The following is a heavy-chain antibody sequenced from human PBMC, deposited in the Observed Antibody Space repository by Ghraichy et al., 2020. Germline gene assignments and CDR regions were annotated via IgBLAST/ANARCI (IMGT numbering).Heavy chain of an antibody. J-gene: IGHJ5*02. D-gene: IGHD3-10*02. V-gene: IGHV1-8*01. CDR2: MNPNNGNT. CDR3: ARVSSVPAYSPDHSPYYYVHWFDP. Sequence: ASVKVSCKTSGYPFTNYDINWVRQAAGQGLEGMGWMNPNNGNTGYAQKFQGRVTMTRDTSISTAYMELSSLRSEDTAVYYCARVSSVPAYSPDHSPYYYVHWFDPWGQGTLVTVSS. CDR1: GYPFTNYD.